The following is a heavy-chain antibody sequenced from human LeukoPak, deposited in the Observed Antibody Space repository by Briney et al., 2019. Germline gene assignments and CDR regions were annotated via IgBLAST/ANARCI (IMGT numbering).Heavy chain of an antibody. J-gene: IGHJ5*02. D-gene: IGHD2-2*02. CDR3: ARGGVYCSSTSCYRNWFDP. CDR2: IIPIFGTA. V-gene: IGHV1-69*13. CDR1: GGTFSSYA. Sequence: ASVKVSCKASGGTFSSYAISWVRQAPGQGLEWMGGIIPIFGTANYAQKFQGRVTITADESTSTAYMELSSLRSEDTAVYYCARGGVYCSSTSCYRNWFDPWGQGTLVTVSS.